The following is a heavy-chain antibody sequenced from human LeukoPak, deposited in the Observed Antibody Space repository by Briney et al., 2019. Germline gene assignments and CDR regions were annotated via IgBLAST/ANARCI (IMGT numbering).Heavy chain of an antibody. CDR1: GFTFSDYY. D-gene: IGHD3-22*01. Sequence: GGSLRLSCAATGFTFSDYYMSWIRQAPGKGLEWVSYISSSSTYTNYADSLKGRFTISRDNAKNTLYLQMNSLRPEDTAVYYCARELYDSSGYPFDYWGQGTLVTVSS. V-gene: IGHV3-11*06. J-gene: IGHJ4*02. CDR3: ARELYDSSGYPFDY. CDR2: ISSSSTYT.